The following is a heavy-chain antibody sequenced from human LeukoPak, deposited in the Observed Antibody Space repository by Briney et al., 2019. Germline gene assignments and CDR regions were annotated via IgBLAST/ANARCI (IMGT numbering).Heavy chain of an antibody. D-gene: IGHD5-12*01. J-gene: IGHJ6*03. V-gene: IGHV3-43*01. CDR1: GFTFDDYT. CDR3: AQGPSGYDYYYYYYTDV. Sequence: GGSLRLSCAASGFTFDDYTMHWVRQAPGKGLEWVSLISWDGGNTYYADSVKGRFAISRDNSKNSLYLQMNSLRTEDTALYYCAQGPSGYDYYYYYYTDVWGKGTTVTASS. CDR2: ISWDGGNT.